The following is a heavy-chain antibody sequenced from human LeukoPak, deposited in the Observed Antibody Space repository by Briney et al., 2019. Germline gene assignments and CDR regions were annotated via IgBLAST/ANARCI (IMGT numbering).Heavy chain of an antibody. J-gene: IGHJ4*02. CDR1: GFAISSHS. CDR3: AKEGGGSYLDY. D-gene: IGHD1-26*01. CDR2: IRSSSGVT. V-gene: IGHV3-48*02. Sequence: GGSLRLSCAASGFAISSHSMSWVRQAPGKGLEWISNIRSSSGVTFYADSVKGRFTISRDNAQNSLYLQMNSLGDEDTAVYYCAKEGGGSYLDYWGQGTLVTVSS.